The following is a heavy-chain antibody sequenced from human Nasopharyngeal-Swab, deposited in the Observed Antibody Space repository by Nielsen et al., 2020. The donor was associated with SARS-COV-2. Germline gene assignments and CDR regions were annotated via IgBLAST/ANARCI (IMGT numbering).Heavy chain of an antibody. D-gene: IGHD3-10*01. Sequence: SETLSLTCAVYGGSFSDYYWSWIRQPPGKGLEWIGEIVHSGSTYYNPSLESRVTMSVDTSKNQFSLKLSSVTAADTAVYYCARGLITMIRGVIRKTYNWFDPWGQGTLVTVSS. V-gene: IGHV4-34*01. CDR2: IVHSGST. CDR3: ARGLITMIRGVIRKTYNWFDP. CDR1: GGSFSDYY. J-gene: IGHJ5*02.